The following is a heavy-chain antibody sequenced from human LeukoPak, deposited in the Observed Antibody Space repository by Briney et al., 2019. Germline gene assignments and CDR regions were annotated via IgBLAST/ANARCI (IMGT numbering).Heavy chain of an antibody. J-gene: IGHJ6*03. CDR1: GYTFTSYY. CDR2: INPSGGST. Sequence: ASVKVSCKASGYTFTSYYMHWVRQAPGQGLEWMGIINPSGGSTSYAQKFQGRVTMTRDMSTSTVYMELSSLRSEDTAVYYCARRVIAARPPYYYYYMDVWGKGTTVTVSS. CDR3: ARRVIAARPPYYYYYMDV. V-gene: IGHV1-46*01. D-gene: IGHD6-6*01.